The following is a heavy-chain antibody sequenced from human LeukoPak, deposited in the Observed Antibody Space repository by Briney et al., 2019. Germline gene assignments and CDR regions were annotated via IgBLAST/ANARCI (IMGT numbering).Heavy chain of an antibody. Sequence: ASVKVSCKASGYTFTGYYMHWVRQAPGQGLGWMGRINPNSGGTNYAQKFQGRVTMTRDTSISTAYMELSRLRSDDTAVYYCARVEPVAGIFDYWGQGTLVTVSS. CDR1: GYTFTGYY. CDR2: INPNSGGT. D-gene: IGHD6-19*01. V-gene: IGHV1-2*06. CDR3: ARVEPVAGIFDY. J-gene: IGHJ4*02.